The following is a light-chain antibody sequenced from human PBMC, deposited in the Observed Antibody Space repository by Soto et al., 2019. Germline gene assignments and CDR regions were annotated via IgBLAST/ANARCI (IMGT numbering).Light chain of an antibody. V-gene: IGKV3-11*01. Sequence: EIVLTQSPATLSLSPGERATLSCRASQSVSSYLAWYQQKPGQAPRLLIYDASNRATGIPARFSGSGSGTEFTLTISSLEPEDFAVYYCQQRSNWPPRFTFGPGTKVDIK. CDR3: QQRSNWPPRFT. J-gene: IGKJ3*01. CDR1: QSVSSY. CDR2: DAS.